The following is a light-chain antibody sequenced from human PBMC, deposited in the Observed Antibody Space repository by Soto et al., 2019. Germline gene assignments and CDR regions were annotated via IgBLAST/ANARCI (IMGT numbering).Light chain of an antibody. V-gene: IGKV3-15*01. CDR3: QQYNNWPRT. Sequence: EIVLKQSQGTLSLSPGERATLSGRASQSVTSNYLAWYQQKPGQAPRLLIYGASTRATGIPARFSGSGSGTEFTLTISSLQSEDFAVYYCQQYNNWPRTFGQGTKV. CDR1: QSVTSN. J-gene: IGKJ1*01. CDR2: GAS.